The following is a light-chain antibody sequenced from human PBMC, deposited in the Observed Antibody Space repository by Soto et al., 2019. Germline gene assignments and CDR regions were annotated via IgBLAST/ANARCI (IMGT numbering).Light chain of an antibody. CDR1: QSISSW. CDR3: QQYNSYPLT. CDR2: KAS. Sequence: DIQMTQSPSTLSASVGDRVTITCRASQSISSWLAWYQQKPGKAPKLLIYKASSLESGVPSRFSGSGSGTEFTLTISSLQPDDFATYYCQQYNSYPLTLAEGPRWRSN. V-gene: IGKV1-5*03. J-gene: IGKJ4*01.